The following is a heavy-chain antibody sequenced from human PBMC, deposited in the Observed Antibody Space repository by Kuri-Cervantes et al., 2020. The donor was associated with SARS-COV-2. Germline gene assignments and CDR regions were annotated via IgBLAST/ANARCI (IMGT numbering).Heavy chain of an antibody. CDR1: GFSFGSYG. V-gene: IGHV3-7*01. Sequence: GGSLRLSCAASGFSFGSYGMSWVRQAPGKGLEWVANIKQDGSEKYYVDSVKGRFTISRDNAKNSLYLQMNSLRAEDTAMYYCARVPRSSSQTYWGQGTLVTVSS. D-gene: IGHD6-6*01. CDR2: IKQDGSEK. J-gene: IGHJ4*02. CDR3: ARVPRSSSQTY.